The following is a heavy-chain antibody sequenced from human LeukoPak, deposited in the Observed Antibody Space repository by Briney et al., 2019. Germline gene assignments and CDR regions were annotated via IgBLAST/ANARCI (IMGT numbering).Heavy chain of an antibody. J-gene: IGHJ5*02. Sequence: GGSLRLSCAASGFTVSSNYMSWVRQAPGKGLEWVSVIYSGGSTYYADSVKGRFTISRDNSKNTLYLQMNSLRAEDTAVYYCARDRADYYDSSGYYWHGGWFDPWGLGTLVTVSS. CDR3: ARDRADYYDSSGYYWHGGWFDP. V-gene: IGHV3-53*01. D-gene: IGHD3-22*01. CDR1: GFTVSSNY. CDR2: IYSGGST.